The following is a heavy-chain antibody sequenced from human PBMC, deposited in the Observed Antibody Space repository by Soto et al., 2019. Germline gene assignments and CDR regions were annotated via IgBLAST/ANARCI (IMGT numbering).Heavy chain of an antibody. CDR2: ISTYTGNT. Sequence: QVHLVQSGAEVKKPGASVKGSCKASGYTFNNYDINWVRQAPVQGLEWMGWISTYTGNTNYAQTLQGRVTMTTDTSTSTAYMELRSLRSDDTAVYYWARGYYYGSGRPTPGGMDVWGQGTTVTVSS. J-gene: IGHJ6*02. CDR3: ARGYYYGSGRPTPGGMDV. V-gene: IGHV1-18*01. D-gene: IGHD3-10*01. CDR1: GYTFNNYD.